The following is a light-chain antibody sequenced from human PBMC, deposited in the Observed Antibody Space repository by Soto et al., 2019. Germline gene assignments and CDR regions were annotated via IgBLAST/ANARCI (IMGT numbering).Light chain of an antibody. CDR2: GNS. CDR1: SSNIGAGYD. Sequence: QSVLTQPPSVSGAPGQRVTISCTGSSSNIGAGYDVHWYQQLPGTAPKLLIYGNSNRPSGVPDRFSGSKSGTSASLAITGLRAEDEAHYYCPSYDSSLSGWVFGGGTKLTVL. V-gene: IGLV1-40*01. CDR3: PSYDSSLSGWV. J-gene: IGLJ3*02.